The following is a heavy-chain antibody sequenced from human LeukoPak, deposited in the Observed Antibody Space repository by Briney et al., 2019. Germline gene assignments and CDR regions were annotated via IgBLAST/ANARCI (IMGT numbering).Heavy chain of an antibody. CDR1: GDSISSSSHY. J-gene: IGHJ3*02. CDR2: IYYSGDT. D-gene: IGHD2-8*01. Sequence: SETMSLTCTVSGDSISSSSHYWGWIRQPPGKGLEWIGRIYYSGDTNYNPSLKSRVTISVDTSKNQFSLTLSSVTTADTAVYYCTRSTNLEAFDIWGQGTMVTVSS. CDR3: TRSTNLEAFDI. V-gene: IGHV4-39*07.